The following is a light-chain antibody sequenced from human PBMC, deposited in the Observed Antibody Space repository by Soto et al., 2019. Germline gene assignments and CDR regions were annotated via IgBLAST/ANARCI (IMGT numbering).Light chain of an antibody. CDR2: DVS. V-gene: IGLV2-14*01. Sequence: QSALTQPASVSGSPGQSITISCTGTSSDVGGYNYVSWYQQHPGKAPKLMIYDVSNRPSGVSNRFSGSKSGNTASLTISGLQAEDEADYYCASYTTTFSYVFGSGTKGTGL. CDR1: SSDVGGYNY. J-gene: IGLJ1*01. CDR3: ASYTTTFSYV.